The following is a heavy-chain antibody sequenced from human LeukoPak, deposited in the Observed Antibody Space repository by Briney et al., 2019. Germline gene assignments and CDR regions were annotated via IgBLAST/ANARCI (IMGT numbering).Heavy chain of an antibody. V-gene: IGHV1-69*13. CDR2: IIPIFGTA. CDR3: ASPRGYMIVVDPDAFDI. CDR1: GGTFSSYA. D-gene: IGHD3-22*01. J-gene: IGHJ3*02. Sequence: ASVKVSCKASGGTFSSYAISWVRQAPGQGLEWMGGIIPIFGTANYAQKFQGRVTITADESTSTAYMELSSLRSEDTAVYYCASPRGYMIVVDPDAFDIWGQGTMVTVSS.